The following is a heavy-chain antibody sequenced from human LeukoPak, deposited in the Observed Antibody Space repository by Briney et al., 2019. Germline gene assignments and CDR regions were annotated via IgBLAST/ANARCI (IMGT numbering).Heavy chain of an antibody. CDR1: GGFISTYC. D-gene: IGHD6-19*01. V-gene: IGHV4-59*01. Sequence: SETLSLTCTVSGGFISTYCWNWIRQSPGKGLEWIGYIYFNGSAKYNPSLKSPVTMSVDTSKNQFSLILNSVTAADTAVYYCARGLSSGWSSPNFDYWGQGTLVTVSS. CDR2: IYFNGSA. J-gene: IGHJ4*02. CDR3: ARGLSSGWSSPNFDY.